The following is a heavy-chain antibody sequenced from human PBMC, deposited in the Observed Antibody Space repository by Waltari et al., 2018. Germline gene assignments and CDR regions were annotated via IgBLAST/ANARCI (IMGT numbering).Heavy chain of an antibody. J-gene: IGHJ4*02. CDR2: IYTSGST. CDR1: GGSLSSSY. V-gene: IGHV4-4*07. D-gene: IGHD2-21*02. Sequence: QVQLQESGPGLVKPSETLSLTCTVSGGSLSSSYWRWLRQPAGKGLEWIGRIYTSGSTNYNPSLKSRVTISVDKSKNQFSLKLSSVTAADTAVYYCAACGGDCYSFDYWGQGTLVTVSS. CDR3: AACGGDCYSFDY.